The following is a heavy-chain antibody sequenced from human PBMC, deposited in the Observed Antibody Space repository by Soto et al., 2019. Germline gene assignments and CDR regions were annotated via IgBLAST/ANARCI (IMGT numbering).Heavy chain of an antibody. V-gene: IGHV1-2*02. D-gene: IGHD3-3*01. Sequence: QVHLVQSGAEVKKPGASVIVSCKASGYTFTDHSLHWVRQAPGQGLEWMGWINPHSGVTVSAENFEGRVTMTRDTSINTAYMDMGWLRSDDTAMYYCALEMSTITYFHYWGQGTVLTVSS. CDR2: INPHSGVT. CDR3: ALEMSTITYFHY. CDR1: GYTFTDHS. J-gene: IGHJ4*02.